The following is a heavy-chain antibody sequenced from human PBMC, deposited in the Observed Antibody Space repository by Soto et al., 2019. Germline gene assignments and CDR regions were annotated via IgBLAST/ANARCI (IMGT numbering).Heavy chain of an antibody. CDR2: IYYSGST. Sequence: SETLSLTCTVSGGSISSGDYYWSWIRQPPGKGLEWIGYIYYSGSTYYNPSLKSRVTISVDTSKNQFSLKLSSVTAADTAGYYCARGVITFFGVENIDSGGQGTLVTVSS. CDR3: ARGVITFFGVENIDS. D-gene: IGHD3-3*01. CDR1: GGSISSGDYY. V-gene: IGHV4-30-4*01. J-gene: IGHJ4*02.